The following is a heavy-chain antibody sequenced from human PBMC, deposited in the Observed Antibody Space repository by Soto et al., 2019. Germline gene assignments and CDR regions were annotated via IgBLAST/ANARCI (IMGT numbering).Heavy chain of an antibody. CDR1: GYTFTGYY. CDR2: INPNSGGT. CDR3: ARGPPAGGTVTTYPDY. Sequence: QVPLVQSGAEVKKPGASVKVSCKASGYTFTGYYMHWVRQAPGQGLEWMGWINPNSGGTNYAQKFQGWVTMTRDTSISTAYMELSRLRSDDTAVYYCARGPPAGGTVTTYPDYWGQGTLVTVSS. J-gene: IGHJ4*02. D-gene: IGHD4-17*01. V-gene: IGHV1-2*04.